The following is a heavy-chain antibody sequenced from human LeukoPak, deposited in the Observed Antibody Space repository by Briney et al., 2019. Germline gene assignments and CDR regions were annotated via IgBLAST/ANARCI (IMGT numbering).Heavy chain of an antibody. V-gene: IGHV3-30*18. CDR3: AKEEVSYYDSSGIDS. Sequence: GGSLRLSCAASGFTFSSYGMHWVRQAPGKGLEWVAVISYDGSNKYYADSVKGRFTISRDNSKNTLYLQMNSLRAEDTAVYYCAKEEVSYYDSSGIDSWGQGTLVTVSS. D-gene: IGHD3-22*01. J-gene: IGHJ5*01. CDR2: ISYDGSNK. CDR1: GFTFSSYG.